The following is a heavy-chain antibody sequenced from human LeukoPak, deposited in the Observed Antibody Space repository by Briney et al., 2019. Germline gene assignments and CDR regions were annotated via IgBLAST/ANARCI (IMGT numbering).Heavy chain of an antibody. CDR3: ARVVTGEANWFDP. CDR1: GGSIGSGSYY. J-gene: IGHJ5*02. V-gene: IGHV4-61*02. CDR2: IYTSGST. D-gene: IGHD5-18*01. Sequence: SQTLSLTCTVSGGSIGSGSYYWSWIRQPAGKGLEWIGRIYTSGSTNYNPSLKSRVTISVDTSKNQFSLKLSSVTAADTAVYYCARVVTGEANWFDPWGQGTLVTVSS.